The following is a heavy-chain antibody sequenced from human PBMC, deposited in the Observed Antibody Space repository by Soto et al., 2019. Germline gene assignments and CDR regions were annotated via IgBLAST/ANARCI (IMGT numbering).Heavy chain of an antibody. D-gene: IGHD4-17*01. CDR3: ARVLGDYDFWFDP. CDR1: GGSISSGGYS. Sequence: PSETLSLTCAVSGGSISSGGYSWSWIRQPPGKGLEWIGYIYHSGSTYYNPSLKSRVTISVDRSKNQFSLKLSSVTAADTAVYYCARVLGDYDFWFDPWGQGTLVTVSS. V-gene: IGHV4-30-2*01. J-gene: IGHJ5*02. CDR2: IYHSGST.